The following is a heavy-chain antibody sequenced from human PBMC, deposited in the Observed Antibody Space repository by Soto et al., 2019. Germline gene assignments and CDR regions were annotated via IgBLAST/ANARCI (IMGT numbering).Heavy chain of an antibody. D-gene: IGHD2-2*01. J-gene: IGHJ6*02. V-gene: IGHV1-69*05. CDR3: ASHSSLRGYCIRTICYGYYYGMDV. Sequence: QVQLVQSGAEVKKPGSSVKVSCKASGGTFSSYAISWVRQAPGQGLEWMGGIIPIFGTADYAQKFQGRVTITSDESTSTAYMEMSSMRSEDTAVYYCASHSSLRGYCIRTICYGYYYGMDVWGQGTTVTVSS. CDR1: GGTFSSYA. CDR2: IIPIFGTA.